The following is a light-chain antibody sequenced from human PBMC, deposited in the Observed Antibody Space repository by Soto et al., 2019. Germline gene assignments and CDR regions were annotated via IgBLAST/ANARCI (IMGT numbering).Light chain of an antibody. J-gene: IGLJ2*01. CDR1: NSDVGGYKY. CDR2: DVS. Sequence: QSAVTQPASVSGSPGQSITISCTGTNSDVGGYKYVSWYQQHPGKAPRLMIFDVSNRPSGVSNRFSGSKSGNTASLTISGLQAEDESDYYCSSYTGSGTLVFGGGTKLTVL. V-gene: IGLV2-14*01. CDR3: SSYTGSGTLV.